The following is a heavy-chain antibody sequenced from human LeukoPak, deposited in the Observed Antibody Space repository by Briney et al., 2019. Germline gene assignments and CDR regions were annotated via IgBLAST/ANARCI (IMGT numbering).Heavy chain of an antibody. D-gene: IGHD6-13*01. CDR3: ARAEQPFGYYYYMDV. CDR1: GGTFSSYA. Sequence: GASVKVSCKASGGTFSSYAISWVRQAPGQGLEWMGRIIPILGIANYAQKFQGRVTITADKSTSTAYMELSSLRSEDTAVYYCARAEQPFGYYYYMDVWGKGTTVTVSS. CDR2: IIPILGIA. V-gene: IGHV1-69*04. J-gene: IGHJ6*03.